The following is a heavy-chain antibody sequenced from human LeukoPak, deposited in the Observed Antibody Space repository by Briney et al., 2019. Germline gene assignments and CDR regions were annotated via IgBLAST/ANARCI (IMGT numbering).Heavy chain of an antibody. J-gene: IGHJ4*02. CDR2: ISSSSSYL. Sequence: GGSLRLSCAASGFTFSSYSMNGVRQAPGKGLEGVSSISSSSSYLYYADSVKGRFTISRDNAKNSLYLQMNSLRAEDTAVYYCARDPAVLAVAGIGLYDYWGQGTLVTVSS. V-gene: IGHV3-21*01. CDR3: ARDPAVLAVAGIGLYDY. CDR1: GFTFSSYS. D-gene: IGHD6-19*01.